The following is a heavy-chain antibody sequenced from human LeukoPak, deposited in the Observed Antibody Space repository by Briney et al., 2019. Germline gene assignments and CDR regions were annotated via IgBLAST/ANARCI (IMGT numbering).Heavy chain of an antibody. CDR1: GFTFSSYG. Sequence: GGSLRLSCAASGFTFSSYGMHWVRQAPGKGLEWVAVISYDGSNKYYADSVKGRFTISRDSSKNPLYLQMNSLRAEDTAMYYCAKDRIEAVAGTVGFDYWGQGTLVTVSS. J-gene: IGHJ4*02. D-gene: IGHD6-19*01. V-gene: IGHV3-30*18. CDR2: ISYDGSNK. CDR3: AKDRIEAVAGTVGFDY.